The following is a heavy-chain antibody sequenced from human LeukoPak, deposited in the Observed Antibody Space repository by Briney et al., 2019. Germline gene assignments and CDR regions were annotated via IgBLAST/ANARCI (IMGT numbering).Heavy chain of an antibody. V-gene: IGHV3-23*01. J-gene: IGHJ4*02. CDR1: GFTFSSSA. D-gene: IGHD2-15*01. CDR2: ISNNGGYT. CDR3: AKQLGYCSDGSCYLPY. Sequence: GGSLRLSCAASGFTFSSSAMSWVRQAPGKGLEWVSAISNNGGYTYYADSVQGRFTISRDNSKSTLCLQMNSLRAEDTAVYYCAKQLGYCSDGSCYLPYWGQGTLVTVSS.